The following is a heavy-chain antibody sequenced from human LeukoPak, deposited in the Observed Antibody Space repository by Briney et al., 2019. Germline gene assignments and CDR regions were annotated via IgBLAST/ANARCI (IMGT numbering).Heavy chain of an antibody. CDR1: GFTSSDYY. D-gene: IGHD3-3*01. J-gene: IGHJ4*02. Sequence: GGSLRLSCAASGFTSSDYYMSWIRQAPGKGLEWVSYISSSGSTIYYADSVKGRFTISRDNAKNSLYLQMNSLRAEDTAVYYCARADLYYDFWSGYPYYFDYWGQGTLVTVSS. V-gene: IGHV3-11*01. CDR3: ARADLYYDFWSGYPYYFDY. CDR2: ISSSGSTI.